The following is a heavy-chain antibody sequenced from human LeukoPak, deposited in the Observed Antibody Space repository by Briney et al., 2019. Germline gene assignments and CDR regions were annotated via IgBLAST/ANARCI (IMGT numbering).Heavy chain of an antibody. CDR3: AKDGYCSGGSCYSDAFDI. J-gene: IGHJ3*02. Sequence: GGSLRLSCAASGFTFSSYAMTWVRQAPGKGLEGVSSISGNGGSTDYADSVKGRFTISRDNSKNTLYLQMNSLRAEDTAVYYCAKDGYCSGGSCYSDAFDIWGQGTMVTVSS. V-gene: IGHV3-23*01. CDR1: GFTFSSYA. CDR2: ISGNGGST. D-gene: IGHD2-15*01.